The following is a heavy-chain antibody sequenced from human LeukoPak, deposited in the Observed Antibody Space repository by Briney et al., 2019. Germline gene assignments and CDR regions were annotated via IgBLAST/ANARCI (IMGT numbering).Heavy chain of an antibody. Sequence: GESLKISCKGSGYSFTTYWIAWVRQMPGKGLEWMGIIYPADSDIRYSPSFQGQVTISADKSISTAYLQWSSLKASDTAMYYCARQEYCSGGSCYTWFDPWGQGTLVTVSS. J-gene: IGHJ5*02. CDR3: ARQEYCSGGSCYTWFDP. CDR1: GYSFTTYW. V-gene: IGHV5-51*01. D-gene: IGHD2-15*01. CDR2: IYPADSDI.